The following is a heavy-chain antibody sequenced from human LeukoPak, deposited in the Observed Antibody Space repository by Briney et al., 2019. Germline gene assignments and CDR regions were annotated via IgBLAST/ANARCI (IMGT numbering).Heavy chain of an antibody. CDR3: ARDDGDYRRPSYYHGMDV. V-gene: IGHV4-38-2*02. CDR1: GYSISSGYY. J-gene: IGHJ6*04. Sequence: KPSETLSLTCAVPGYSISSGYYWGWVRQPPGKGREWIGSIYHSGSSYYNPSLKSRVTISVDTSKNQFSLKLSSVTAADTDVYYCARDDGDYRRPSYYHGMDVWGEGTTVTVSS. CDR2: IYHSGSS. D-gene: IGHD4-17*01.